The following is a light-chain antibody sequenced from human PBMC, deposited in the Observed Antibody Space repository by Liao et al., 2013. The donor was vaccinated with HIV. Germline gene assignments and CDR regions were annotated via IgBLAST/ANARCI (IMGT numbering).Light chain of an antibody. V-gene: IGLV3-21*02. CDR1: NIGSNS. CDR3: QVWDSSSDHRGV. CDR2: YDT. J-gene: IGLJ3*02. Sequence: SSVLTQPPSVSVAPGQTATISCGGNNIGSNSVHWYQQMPGQAPVLVVYYDTDRPSGIPERFSGSNSGNTATLTISRVEAGDEADYYCQVWDSSSDHRGVFGGGTKLTVL.